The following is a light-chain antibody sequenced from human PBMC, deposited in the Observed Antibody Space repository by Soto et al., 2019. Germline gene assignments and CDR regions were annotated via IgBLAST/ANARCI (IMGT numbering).Light chain of an antibody. CDR3: QHYNSYSEA. J-gene: IGKJ1*01. Sequence: DIQMTHSPSTLSASVGDGGTITCRASQRISSCVDGYQQNPGKAPKLLIYTASTLKSGVPSRFRGSGSGTEFTLTISSLQPDDFATYYCQHYNSYSEAFGQGTKVDIK. CDR2: TAS. V-gene: IGKV1-5*03. CDR1: QRISSC.